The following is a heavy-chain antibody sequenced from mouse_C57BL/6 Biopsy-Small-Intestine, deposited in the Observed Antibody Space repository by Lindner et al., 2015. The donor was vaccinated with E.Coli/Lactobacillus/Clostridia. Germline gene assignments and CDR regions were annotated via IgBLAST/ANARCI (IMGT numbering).Heavy chain of an antibody. D-gene: IGHD2-3*01. CDR3: ARDGYYNFDY. V-gene: IGHV5-17*01. CDR1: GFTFSDYG. J-gene: IGHJ2*01. Sequence: VQLQESGGDLVKPGGSLKLSCAASGFTFSDYGMHWVRQAPEKGLEWVAYISGGSSTIYYADTVKGRFTISRDNAENTLFLQMTSLRSEDTAMYYCARDGYYNFDYWGQGTTLTVSS. CDR2: ISGGSSTI.